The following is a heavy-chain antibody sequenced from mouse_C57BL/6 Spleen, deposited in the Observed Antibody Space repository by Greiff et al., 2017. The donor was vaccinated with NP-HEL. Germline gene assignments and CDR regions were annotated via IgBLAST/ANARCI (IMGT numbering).Heavy chain of an antibody. Sequence: QVQLQQSGAELVRPGTSVKVSCKASGYAFTNYLIEWVKQRPGQGLEWIGVINPGSGGTNYNEKFKGKATLTADKSSSTAYMQLSSLTSEDSAVYFCARAVGNWDGGYFDYWGQGTTLTVSS. D-gene: IGHD4-1*01. CDR2: INPGSGGT. CDR1: GYAFTNYL. CDR3: ARAVGNWDGGYFDY. J-gene: IGHJ2*01. V-gene: IGHV1-54*01.